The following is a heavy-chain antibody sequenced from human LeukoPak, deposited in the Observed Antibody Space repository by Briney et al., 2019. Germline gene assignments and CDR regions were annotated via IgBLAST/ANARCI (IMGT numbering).Heavy chain of an antibody. CDR3: ARFPAGGVVIRKYYFDY. J-gene: IGHJ4*02. Sequence: ASVKVSCKASGYTFTGYYIHWVRQAPGQGLEWMGWINPNSGGTNYAQKFQGRVTMTRDTSISTAYMELSRLRYDDTAVFYCARFPAGGVVIRKYYFDYWGQGTLVTVSS. CDR2: INPNSGGT. D-gene: IGHD3-3*01. V-gene: IGHV1-2*02. CDR1: GYTFTGYY.